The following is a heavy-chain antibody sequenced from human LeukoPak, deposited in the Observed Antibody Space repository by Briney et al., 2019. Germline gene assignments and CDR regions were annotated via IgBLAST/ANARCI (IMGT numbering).Heavy chain of an antibody. J-gene: IGHJ6*02. CDR3: ARVNCSGGSCYSGGPYYYYGMDV. CDR1: GGSISSYY. D-gene: IGHD2-15*01. Sequence: SETLSLTCTVSGGSISSYYWSWIRQHPGKGLEWIGYIYYSGSTNYNPSLKSRVTISVDTSKNQFSLKLSSVTAADTAVYYCARVNCSGGSCYSGGPYYYYGMDVWGQGTTVTVSS. V-gene: IGHV4-59*01. CDR2: IYYSGST.